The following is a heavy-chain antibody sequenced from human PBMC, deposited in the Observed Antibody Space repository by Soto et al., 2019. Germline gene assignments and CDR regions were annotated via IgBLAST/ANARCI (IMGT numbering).Heavy chain of an antibody. D-gene: IGHD3-10*01. J-gene: IGHJ3*02. CDR3: ARDALWFGELKDAFDI. Sequence: GGSLRLSCAASGFTFSSYGMHWVRQAPGKGLEWVAVIWYDGSNKYYADSVKGRFTISRDNSKNTLYLQMNSLRAEDTAVYYCARDALWFGELKDAFDIWGQGTMVTVSS. CDR1: GFTFSSYG. V-gene: IGHV3-33*01. CDR2: IWYDGSNK.